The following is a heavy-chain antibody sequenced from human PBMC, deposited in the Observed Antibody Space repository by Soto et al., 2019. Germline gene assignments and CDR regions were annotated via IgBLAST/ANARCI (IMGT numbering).Heavy chain of an antibody. Sequence: GGSLRLSCATSGFKFDDYAVGWVRQAPGKGLEWVSLITWDGRTPYYADSVQGRFTISRDNRENSLYLQMNSLRVEDTALYYCTKTDYGHAFDVWGQGTMVTV. CDR2: ITWDGRTP. J-gene: IGHJ3*01. D-gene: IGHD4-17*01. CDR3: TKTDYGHAFDV. V-gene: IGHV3-43D*04. CDR1: GFKFDDYA.